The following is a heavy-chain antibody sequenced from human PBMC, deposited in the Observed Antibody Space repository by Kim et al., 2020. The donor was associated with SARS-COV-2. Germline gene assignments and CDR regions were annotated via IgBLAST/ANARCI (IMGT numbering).Heavy chain of an antibody. D-gene: IGHD2-15*01. V-gene: IGHV3-48*01. CDR3: ATVLSKDSNY. CDR2: I. Sequence: IYYANSVKGRFTISRDNAENSLFLQMNGLRAEDTALYYCATVLSKDSNYWGQGTLVIVSS. J-gene: IGHJ4*02.